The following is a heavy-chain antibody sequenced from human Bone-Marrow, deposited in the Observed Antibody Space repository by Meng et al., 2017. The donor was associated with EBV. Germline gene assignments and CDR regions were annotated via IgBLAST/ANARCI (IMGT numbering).Heavy chain of an antibody. CDR1: GDSTSSSHW. CDR2: MHPSGST. CDR3: AKSNDYSLNS. J-gene: IGHJ4*02. V-gene: IGHV4-4*02. D-gene: IGHD4-11*01. Sequence: VQLQESGPGLVKPSGALSPTCAVSGDSTSSSHWWRWVRQPPGKGLEWIGEMHPSGSTNYNPSLKSRVTISVDNSKNQFSLKLTSVTAADTAVYYCAKSNDYSLNSWGQGTLVTVSS.